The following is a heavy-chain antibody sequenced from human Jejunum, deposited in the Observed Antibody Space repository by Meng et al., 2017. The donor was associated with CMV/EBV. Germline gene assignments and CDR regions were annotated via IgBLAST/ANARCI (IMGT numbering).Heavy chain of an antibody. CDR1: ELKFNKAW. CDR3: STRPGTSYDS. Sequence: CVASELKFNKAWMSWVRQAPGKGLEWVGRIKSKLNGGTTDYAAAVTGRFTISRNDSKNTVYLQMSSLKSEDTGVYYCSTRPGTSYDSWGQGVLVTVSS. V-gene: IGHV3-15*01. D-gene: IGHD3-10*01. J-gene: IGHJ4*02. CDR2: IKSKLNGGTT.